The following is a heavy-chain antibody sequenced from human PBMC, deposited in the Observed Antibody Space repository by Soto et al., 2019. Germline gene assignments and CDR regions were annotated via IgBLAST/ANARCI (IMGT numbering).Heavy chain of an antibody. J-gene: IGHJ6*02. Sequence: EVPLVESGGGLVQPGRSLRLSCAASGFTFDDYAMHWVRQAPGKGLEWVSGISWNSGSIGYADSVKGRFTISRDNAKNSLYLQMNSLRAEDTALYYCAKEAFEPYYYYGMDVWGQGTTVTVSS. V-gene: IGHV3-9*01. CDR1: GFTFDDYA. CDR2: ISWNSGSI. CDR3: AKEAFEPYYYYGMDV.